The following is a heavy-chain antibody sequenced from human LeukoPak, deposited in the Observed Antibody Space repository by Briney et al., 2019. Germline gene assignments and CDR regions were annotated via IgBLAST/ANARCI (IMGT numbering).Heavy chain of an antibody. CDR2: INPRGGST. CDR3: ARAHYYDSRDYGGIEH. V-gene: IGHV1-46*01. J-gene: IGHJ1*01. D-gene: IGHD3-22*01. CDR1: GYSFTSYF. Sequence: ASVKVSCKASGYSFTSYFMHWVRQAPGQSLEFMGIINPRGGSTNYAQKFQGRVTTTRDTSTSTVYMELSSLRSEDTAVYYWARAHYYDSRDYGGIEHWGQGTLVTVSS.